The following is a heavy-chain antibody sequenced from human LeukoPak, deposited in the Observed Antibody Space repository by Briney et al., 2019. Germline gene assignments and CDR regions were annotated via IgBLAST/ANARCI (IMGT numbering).Heavy chain of an antibody. V-gene: IGHV4-31*03. CDR3: VRIILTGPHPDNRFDP. CDR2: IYYSGTT. Sequence: SETLSLTCTVSGGSISSANHFWSWIRHLPGKGLEWIGYIYYSGTTYYNPSLKSRLTMSLDSSKNQFSVNLTSVTAADTAVYYCVRIILTGPHPDNRFDPWGQGTLVTVSS. J-gene: IGHJ5*02. D-gene: IGHD3-9*01. CDR1: GGSISSANHF.